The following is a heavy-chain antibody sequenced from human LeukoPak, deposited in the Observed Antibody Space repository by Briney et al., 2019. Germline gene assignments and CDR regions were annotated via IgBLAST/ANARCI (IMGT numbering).Heavy chain of an antibody. CDR1: GFTFSSYS. CDR2: ISSSSSYI. D-gene: IGHD4-11*01. J-gene: IGHJ6*03. Sequence: GGSLRLSCAASGFTFSSYSMNWVRQAPGKGLEWVSSISSSSSYIYYADSVKGRFTISRDNAKNSLYLQMNSLRAEDTAVYYCARFGATVTNRPYYYYYYMDVWGKGTTVTVSS. V-gene: IGHV3-21*01. CDR3: ARFGATVTNRPYYYYYYMDV.